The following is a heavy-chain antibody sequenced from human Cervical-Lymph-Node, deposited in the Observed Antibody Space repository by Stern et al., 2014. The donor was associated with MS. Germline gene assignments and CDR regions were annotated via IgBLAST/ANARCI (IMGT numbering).Heavy chain of an antibody. D-gene: IGHD1-1*01. J-gene: IGHJ3*02. V-gene: IGHV2-70*01. CDR3: ARIYTNDGGHAFDI. CDR1: GFSLSTSGMC. Sequence: QVTLRESGPALVKPTQTLTLTCTFSGFSLSTSGMCVSWIRQPPGKALEWLVLIDWDDDKYYSTSLKARLTISKDTSKNQVVLTMTNMDPVDTATYYCARIYTNDGGHAFDIWGQGTMVTVSS. CDR2: IDWDDDK.